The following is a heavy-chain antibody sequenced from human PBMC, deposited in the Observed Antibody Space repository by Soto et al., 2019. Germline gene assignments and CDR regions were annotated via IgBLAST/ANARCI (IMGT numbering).Heavy chain of an antibody. CDR1: GFTFSGSA. CDR2: IRSKTNSYAT. D-gene: IGHD3-22*01. CDR3: TRLGYDSSGPTTGDAFDI. Sequence: EVQLVESGGGLVQPGGSLKLSCAASGFTFSGSAIHWVRQPSGKGLEWVGRIRSKTNSYATAYAASVNGRFTISRDDSKNKAYLQMNSLKTEDTAVYYCTRLGYDSSGPTTGDAFDIWGQGTMVTVSS. V-gene: IGHV3-73*02. J-gene: IGHJ3*02.